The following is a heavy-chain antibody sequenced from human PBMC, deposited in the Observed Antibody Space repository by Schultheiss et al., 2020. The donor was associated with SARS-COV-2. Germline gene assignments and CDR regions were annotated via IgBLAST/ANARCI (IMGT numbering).Heavy chain of an antibody. V-gene: IGHV3-30*02. Sequence: GESLKISCAASGFTFSSYGMHWVRQAPGKGLEWVAVIWYDGSNKYYADSVKGRFTISRDNSKNTLYLQMNSLRAEDTAVYYCAKALSYSSSWYTNYYYYGMDVWGQGTTVTVSS. CDR3: AKALSYSSSWYTNYYYYGMDV. CDR1: GFTFSSYG. J-gene: IGHJ6*02. CDR2: IWYDGSNK. D-gene: IGHD6-13*01.